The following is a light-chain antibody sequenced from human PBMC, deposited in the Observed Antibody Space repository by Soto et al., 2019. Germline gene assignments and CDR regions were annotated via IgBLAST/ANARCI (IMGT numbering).Light chain of an antibody. J-gene: IGLJ1*01. CDR1: NIGSKS. V-gene: IGLV3-21*02. CDR2: DDS. Sequence: SYELTQSPSVSVAPGQTVSITCGGYNIGSKSVHWYQQKPGQAPVLVVYDDSDRRSGIPERFSGSNSGNTATLTITRVEAGDEADYHCLGPDSRSEPYVFGTRTKV. CDR3: LGPDSRSEPYV.